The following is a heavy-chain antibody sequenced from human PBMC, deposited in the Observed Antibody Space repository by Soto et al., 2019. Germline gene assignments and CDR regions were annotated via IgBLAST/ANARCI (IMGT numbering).Heavy chain of an antibody. CDR1: GFTFSRSW. CDR2: INQDGSEE. V-gene: IGHV3-7*03. D-gene: IGHD4-17*01. CDR3: AKYGDYVGVRWFDP. Sequence: PGGSLRLSCAASGFTFSRSWMSWVRQAPGKGLEWVANINQDGSEEYYVDSVKGRFTISRDNSKNTLYLQMNSLRAEDTAVYYCAKYGDYVGVRWFDPWGQGTLVTVSS. J-gene: IGHJ5*02.